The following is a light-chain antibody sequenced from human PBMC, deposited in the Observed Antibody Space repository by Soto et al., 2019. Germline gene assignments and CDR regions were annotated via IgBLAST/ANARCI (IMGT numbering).Light chain of an antibody. CDR1: QSISSY. CDR2: DAS. V-gene: IGKV3-11*01. J-gene: IGKJ5*01. CDR3: QQRSNWPPIT. Sequence: EIALTQSPATLSLPPGDRVTLSCRASQSISSYLAWYQQKPGQAPRLLIYDASNRATGIPARFSGSGSGTEFTLTISSLEPEDFAVYYCQQRSNWPPITFGQGTRLEIK.